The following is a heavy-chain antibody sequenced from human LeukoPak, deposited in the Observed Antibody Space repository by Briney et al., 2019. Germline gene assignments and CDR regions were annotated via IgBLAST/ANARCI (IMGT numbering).Heavy chain of an antibody. D-gene: IGHD3-22*01. CDR2: IYDSGST. V-gene: IGHV4-39*07. Sequence: SETLSLACTVSGGSISSSSYYWGWIRQPPGKGLEWIGSIYDSGSTYYNPSLKSRVTISVDTSKNQFSLKLSSVTAADTAVYYCARQDQDYYDSSGYYFDYWGQGTLVTVSS. J-gene: IGHJ4*02. CDR3: ARQDQDYYDSSGYYFDY. CDR1: GGSISSSSYY.